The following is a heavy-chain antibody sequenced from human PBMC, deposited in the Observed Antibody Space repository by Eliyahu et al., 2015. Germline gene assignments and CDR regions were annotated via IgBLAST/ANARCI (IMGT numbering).Heavy chain of an antibody. J-gene: IGHJ3*02. CDR3: ARARDYGGLEAFDM. CDR2: ISSSGGTT. D-gene: IGHD4-23*01. V-gene: IGHV3-11*01. Sequence: QVQLVESGGGLVKPGGSLRLSCAASGFTFSDYYMSWIRQAPGKGLEWLSYISSSGGTTYYADSVKGRFTISRDNAKNSLYLQMNSLRADDTAVYYCARARDYGGLEAFDMWGQGTMVTVFS. CDR1: GFTFSDYY.